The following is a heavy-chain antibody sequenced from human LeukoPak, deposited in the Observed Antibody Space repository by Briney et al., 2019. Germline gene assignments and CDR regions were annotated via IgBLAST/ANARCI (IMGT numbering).Heavy chain of an antibody. CDR2: ISSSSSYI. J-gene: IGHJ4*02. V-gene: IGHV3-21*01. CDR1: GFTFSSYS. CDR3: ARGVGYSGYDPDY. D-gene: IGHD5-12*01. Sequence: PGGSLRLSXAASGFTFSSYSMNWVRQAPGKGLEWVSSISSSSSYIYYADSVKGRFTISRDNAKNSLYLQMNSLRAENTAVYYCARGVGYSGYDPDYWGQGTLVTVSS.